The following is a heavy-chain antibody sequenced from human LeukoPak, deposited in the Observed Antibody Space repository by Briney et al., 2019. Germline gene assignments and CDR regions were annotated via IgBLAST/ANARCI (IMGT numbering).Heavy chain of an antibody. CDR1: GFTFSSYA. Sequence: GGSLRLSCAASGFTFSSYAMSWVRQAPGKGLEWVSAISGSGGSTYYADSVKGRFTISRDNSKNTLYLQMNSLRAEDTAVYYCAKSEGYCISTSCLYYDYYMDVWGKGTTVTVS. V-gene: IGHV3-23*01. CDR2: ISGSGGST. D-gene: IGHD2-2*01. J-gene: IGHJ6*03. CDR3: AKSEGYCISTSCLYYDYYMDV.